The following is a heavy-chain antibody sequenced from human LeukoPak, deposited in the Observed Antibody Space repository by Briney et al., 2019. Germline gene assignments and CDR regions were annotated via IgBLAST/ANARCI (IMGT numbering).Heavy chain of an antibody. Sequence: GGSLRLSCAASGFTLSNYWIHWVRQAPGKGLEWVANIKQDGSEKYYVDSVKGRFTISRDNAKNSLYLQMNSLRAEDTAVYYCARGRRSGSHYYYYYMDVWGKGTTVTVSS. CDR2: IKQDGSEK. CDR3: ARGRRSGSHYYYYYMDV. V-gene: IGHV3-7*01. J-gene: IGHJ6*03. D-gene: IGHD6-19*01. CDR1: GFTLSNYW.